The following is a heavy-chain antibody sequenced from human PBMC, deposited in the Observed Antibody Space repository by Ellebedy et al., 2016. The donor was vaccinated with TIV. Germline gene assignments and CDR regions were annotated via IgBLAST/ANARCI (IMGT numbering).Heavy chain of an antibody. CDR3: ARRGD. CDR2: MWPDGRNM. V-gene: IGHV3-33*08. CDR1: GFAFSSFS. J-gene: IGHJ4*02. D-gene: IGHD1-26*01. Sequence: GESLKISXATSGFAFSSFSMSWVRQGPGKGLEWVAVMWPDGRNMYYADSLKGRFTISRDNSKNTLYLQMYSLSAEDTAVYYCARRGDWGQGTLVTVSS.